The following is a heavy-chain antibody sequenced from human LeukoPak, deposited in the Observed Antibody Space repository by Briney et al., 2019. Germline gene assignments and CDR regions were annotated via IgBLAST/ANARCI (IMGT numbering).Heavy chain of an antibody. CDR3: ARTGTAMEPPLDS. V-gene: IGHV1-69*02. J-gene: IGHJ4*02. Sequence: SVKVSCKASGGTFSSYTISWVRQAPGQGLEWMGRIIPILGIANYAQKFQGRVTITADKSTSTAYMELSSLRSEDTAVYYGARTGTAMEPPLDSWGQGPLVTVSS. CDR2: IIPILGIA. D-gene: IGHD5-18*01. CDR1: GGTFSSYT.